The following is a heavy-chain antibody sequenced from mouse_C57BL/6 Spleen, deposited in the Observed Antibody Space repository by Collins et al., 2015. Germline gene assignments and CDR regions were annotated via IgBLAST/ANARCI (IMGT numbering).Heavy chain of an antibody. J-gene: IGHJ2*01. V-gene: IGHV3-6*01. Sequence: DVQLQESGPGLVKPSQSLSLTCSVTGYSITSGYYWNWIRQFPGNKLEWMGYISYDGSNNYNPSLKNRISITRDTSKNQFFLKLNSVTTEDTATYYCARDLGHYFDYWGQGTTLTVSS. CDR1: GYSITSGYY. D-gene: IGHD4-1*01. CDR3: ARDLGHYFDY. CDR2: ISYDGSN.